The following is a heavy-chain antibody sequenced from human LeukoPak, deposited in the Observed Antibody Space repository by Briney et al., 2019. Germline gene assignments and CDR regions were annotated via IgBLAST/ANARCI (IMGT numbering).Heavy chain of an antibody. Sequence: ASVKVSCKASGYTFTNYSYGISWVRQAPGQGLEWMGCISGYNANTNYGQNLQGRVTMTTDTSTSTAYMELRSLRSDDTAVYYCVRDCRYYYESSGYHFRCPQDDAFDIWGQGTMVTVSS. CDR2: ISGYNANT. J-gene: IGHJ3*02. V-gene: IGHV1-18*01. D-gene: IGHD3-22*01. CDR3: VRDCRYYYESSGYHFRCPQDDAFDI. CDR1: GYTFTNYSYG.